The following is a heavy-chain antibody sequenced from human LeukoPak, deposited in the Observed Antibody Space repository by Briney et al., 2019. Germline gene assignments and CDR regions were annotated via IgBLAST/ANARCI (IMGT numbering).Heavy chain of an antibody. CDR1: GFIVSSNY. J-gene: IGHJ4*02. CDR3: AARSGSSPYYYDY. Sequence: GGSLRLSCAASGFIVSSNYMSWVRQAPGKGLEWVSVMYAGGSTYYADSVKGRFTISRDNSKNTLYLQMNSLRAEDTALYHCAARSGSSPYYYDYWGQGTLVTVSS. CDR2: MYAGGST. V-gene: IGHV3-53*01. D-gene: IGHD3-10*01.